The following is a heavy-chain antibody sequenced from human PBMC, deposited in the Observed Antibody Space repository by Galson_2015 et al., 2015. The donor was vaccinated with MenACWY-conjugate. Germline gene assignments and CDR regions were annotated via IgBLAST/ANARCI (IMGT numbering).Heavy chain of an antibody. V-gene: IGHV3-23*01. J-gene: IGHJ6*02. CDR2: ISVRGDDT. CDR3: AKGGFYYYHGMDV. CDR1: GFTFRNYA. Sequence: SLRLSCAVSGFTFRNYAMSWVRQAPGKGLEWVSAISVRGDDTFYADSVKGRFTNSRDNSKNTLYLQMNSLRAEDTALYYCAKGGFYYYHGMDVWGQGTTVTVSS.